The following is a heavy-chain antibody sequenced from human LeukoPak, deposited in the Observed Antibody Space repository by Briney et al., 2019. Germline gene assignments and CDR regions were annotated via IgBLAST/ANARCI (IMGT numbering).Heavy chain of an antibody. D-gene: IGHD6-13*01. CDR1: GYTFTSYG. J-gene: IGHJ3*02. V-gene: IGHV1-18*01. CDR3: ARGYSSSWYSAFDI. CDR2: ISAYNGNT. Sequence: ASVKVSCKASGYTFTSYGINWVRQAPGQGLEWMGWISAYNGNTNYAQKLQGRVTMTTDTSTSTAYMELRSLRSDDTAVYYCARGYSSSWYSAFDIWGQGTMVTVSS.